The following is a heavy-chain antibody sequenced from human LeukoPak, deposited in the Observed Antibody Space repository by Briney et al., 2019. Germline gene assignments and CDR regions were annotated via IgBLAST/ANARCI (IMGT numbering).Heavy chain of an antibody. V-gene: IGHV4-38-2*01. CDR3: ARQDGYCSSTSCYIFAFDI. J-gene: IGHJ3*02. D-gene: IGHD2-2*02. CDR1: GYSFSSGDY. Sequence: ETLSLTCAVSGYSFSSGDYWGWIRQPPGKGREWMGSICHKGSTYYNPSLKSRVTISVDTSKDQFSLKLSSVTAADTAVYYCARQDGYCSSTSCYIFAFDIWGQGTMIAVSS. CDR2: ICHKGST.